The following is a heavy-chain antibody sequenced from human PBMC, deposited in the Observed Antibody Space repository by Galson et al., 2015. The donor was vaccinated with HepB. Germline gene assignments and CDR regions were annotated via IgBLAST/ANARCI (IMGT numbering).Heavy chain of an antibody. V-gene: IGHV6-1*01. Sequence: CAISGDSVSSNSAAWNWVRQPPSRGLEWLGRTYYRSKWYNDYAVSVKIRITINPDTSKNQFSLQLNSVTPEDTAVYYCARDFAWSTGGDYFDYWGQGTLVTVSS. CDR2: TYYRSKWYN. CDR3: ARDFAWSTGGDYFDY. D-gene: IGHD2-15*01. J-gene: IGHJ4*02. CDR1: GDSVSSNSAA.